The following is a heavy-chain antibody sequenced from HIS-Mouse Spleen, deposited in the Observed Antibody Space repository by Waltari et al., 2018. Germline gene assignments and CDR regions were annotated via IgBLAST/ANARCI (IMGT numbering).Heavy chain of an antibody. V-gene: IGHV1-8*01. D-gene: IGHD4-4*01. CDR3: ARGHDYSNYFDY. CDR1: GYTFTSYD. J-gene: IGHJ4*02. Sequence: QVQLVQSGAEVKKPGASVKVSCKASGYTFTSYDINWVRQATGQGLEWMGWMNPNRGNTGYAQKFQGRVTMTRNTSISTAYMELGSLRSEDTAVYYCARGHDYSNYFDYWGQGTLVTVSS. CDR2: MNPNRGNT.